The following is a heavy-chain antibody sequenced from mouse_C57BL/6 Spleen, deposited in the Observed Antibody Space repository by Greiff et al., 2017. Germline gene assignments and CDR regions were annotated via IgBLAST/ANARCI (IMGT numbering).Heavy chain of an antibody. CDR3: ARDRGWDVEAWFAY. Sequence: DVQLVESGGGLVKPGGSLTLSCAASGFTFSSSAMSWVRQTPEKRLEWVATISDGGSYTYYPDNVKGRFTISRDNAKNNRYLQMSHLKSEDTAMYYCARDRGWDVEAWFAYWGQGTLGTVSA. CDR1: GFTFSSSA. CDR2: ISDGGSYT. D-gene: IGHD4-1*01. J-gene: IGHJ3*01. V-gene: IGHV5-4*01.